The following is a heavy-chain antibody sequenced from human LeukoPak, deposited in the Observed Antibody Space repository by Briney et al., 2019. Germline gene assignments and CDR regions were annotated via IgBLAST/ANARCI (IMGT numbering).Heavy chain of an antibody. J-gene: IGHJ4*02. CDR2: VSGSGVST. CDR1: GFTFSSYA. D-gene: IGHD6-19*01. CDR3: AKEGSGWYYFDY. V-gene: IGHV3-23*01. Sequence: GGSLRLSCAASGFTFSSYAMSWVRQAPGKGLEWVSAVSGSGVSTYYADSVKGRFTISRDNSKNTLYLQMYSLRAEDTAVYYCAKEGSGWYYFDYWGQGTLATVSS.